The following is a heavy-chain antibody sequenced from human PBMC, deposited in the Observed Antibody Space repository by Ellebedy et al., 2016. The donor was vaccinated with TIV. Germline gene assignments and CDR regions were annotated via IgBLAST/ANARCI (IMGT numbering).Heavy chain of an antibody. J-gene: IGHJ4*02. Sequence: GESLKISCAASGFTFSSYDMHWVRQAPGKGLEWVAVISYDGSIEYYADSVKGRFTISRDNSKNTLYFEMNRLRDEDTAVYYCARHGIVGTMIFDYWGQGTLVTVSS. D-gene: IGHD1-26*01. CDR3: ARHGIVGTMIFDY. CDR2: ISYDGSIE. V-gene: IGHV3-30*03. CDR1: GFTFSSYD.